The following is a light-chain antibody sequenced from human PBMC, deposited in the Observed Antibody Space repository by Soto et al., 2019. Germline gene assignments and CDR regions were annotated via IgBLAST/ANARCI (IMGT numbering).Light chain of an antibody. V-gene: IGKV1-39*01. CDR1: QTIRVY. CDR2: GAT. CDR3: QQSYNSAWT. J-gene: IGKJ1*01. Sequence: DIQMTQFPSSLSASVGDRVTITCRSSQTIRVYLNWYQHRPGKAPTVLIYGATKLPSGVSPRFSASVSGTEYTLTINNLQPEDIATYFCQQSYNSAWTFGQGTRV.